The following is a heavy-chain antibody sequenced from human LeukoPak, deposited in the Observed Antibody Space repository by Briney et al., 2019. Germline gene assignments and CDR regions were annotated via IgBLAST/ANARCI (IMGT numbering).Heavy chain of an antibody. J-gene: IGHJ4*02. CDR2: IYENGGTT. V-gene: IGHV3-23*01. CDR1: GFTFRSHA. D-gene: IGHD1-1*01. Sequence: GGSLRLSCVGSGFTFRSHAMSWVRQAPEKGLEFVSGIYENGGTTYYADSVKGRFTISRDNSKNTLYLQLNNLRAEDTAVYYCARADNWNAPNYWGQGTLVTVSS. CDR3: ARADNWNAPNY.